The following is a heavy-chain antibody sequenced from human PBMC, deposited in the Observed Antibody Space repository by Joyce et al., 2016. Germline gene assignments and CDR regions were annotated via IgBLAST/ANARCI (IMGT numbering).Heavy chain of an antibody. V-gene: IGHV3-21*01. D-gene: IGHD3-16*01. CDR1: GSTFSSSS. CDR2: ISATSYYI. CDR3: ARGGISYYYAMDV. Sequence: QLVESGGGVVKAGGSLRLSCEASGSTFSSSSMSWFRQGPGKGVEWGAAISATSYYIFHAETVRGRFTVSRDNAKKTLYLQMNSLRAEDAAVFYCARGGISYYYAMDVWGQGTTVTVSS. J-gene: IGHJ6*02.